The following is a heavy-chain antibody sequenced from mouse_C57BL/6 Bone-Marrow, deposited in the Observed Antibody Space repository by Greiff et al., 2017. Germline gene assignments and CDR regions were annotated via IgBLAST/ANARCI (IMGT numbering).Heavy chain of an antibody. CDR3: AKEPSTTGGARYGYFAV. D-gene: IGHD1-1*01. J-gene: IGHJ1*03. CDR2: INYDGSST. CDR1: GFTFSDYY. V-gene: IGHV5-16*01. Sequence: EVQVVESEGGLVQPGSSMKLSCTASGFTFSDYYMAWVRQVPEKGLEWVANINYDGSSTYYLDSLKSRFIISRDNAKNILYLQMSRLKSEDTATXVCAKEPSTTGGARYGYFAVWGTGTTVTVSS.